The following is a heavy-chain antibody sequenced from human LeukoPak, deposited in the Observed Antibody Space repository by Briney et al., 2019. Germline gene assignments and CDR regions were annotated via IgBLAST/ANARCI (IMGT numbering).Heavy chain of an antibody. J-gene: IGHJ5*02. V-gene: IGHV4-31*03. D-gene: IGHD3-10*02. CDR1: GGSISSGGYY. CDR2: IYYSGST. CDR3: ARAGAMFGVRNWFDP. Sequence: SQTLSLTCTVSGGSISSGGYYWSWIRQHPGKGLEWIGYIYYSGSTYYNPSLKSRVTISVDTSKNQFSLKLGSVTAADTAVYYCARAGAMFGVRNWFDPWGQGTLVTVSS.